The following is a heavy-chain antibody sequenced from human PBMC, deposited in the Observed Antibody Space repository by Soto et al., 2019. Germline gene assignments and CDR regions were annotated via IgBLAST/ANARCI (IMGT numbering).Heavy chain of an antibody. D-gene: IGHD3-9*01. V-gene: IGHV3-7*01. CDR2: INGDGSER. CDR3: ARDSSDWSRDY. J-gene: IGHJ4*02. Sequence: PGGSLRLSCAASGFTFSRHWMTWVRQAPGKGLVWVANINGDGSERYYVDSVKGRFTVSRDNTKNSVYLQMNNLGAEDTAVYYCARDSSDWSRDYWGQGTLVTSPQ. CDR1: GFTFSRHW.